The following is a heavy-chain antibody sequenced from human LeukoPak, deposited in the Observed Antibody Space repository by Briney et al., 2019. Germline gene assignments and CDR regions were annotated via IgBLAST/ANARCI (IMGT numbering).Heavy chain of an antibody. CDR3: ARRALPPAYCGGDCFDAFDI. V-gene: IGHV5-10-1*01. Sequence: GESLKISCKGSGYTYTNYWIIWVRQMPGKGLEWMGRIDPSDSYTNYSPSFQGHVTISADKSISTAYLQWSSLKASDTAMYYCARRALPPAYCGGDCFDAFDIWGQGTMVTVSS. CDR2: IDPSDSYT. J-gene: IGHJ3*02. CDR1: GYTYTNYW. D-gene: IGHD2-21*02.